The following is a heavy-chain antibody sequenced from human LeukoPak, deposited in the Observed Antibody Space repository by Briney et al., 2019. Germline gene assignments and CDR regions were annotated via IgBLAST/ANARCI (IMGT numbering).Heavy chain of an antibody. D-gene: IGHD5-18*01. V-gene: IGHV1-46*01. Sequence: ASVTVSCKASGYTFTSYYMHWVRQAPGQGLERMGIINPSGGSTSYAQKFQGRVTMTRDTSTSTVYMELSSLRSEDTAVYYCAREGTGQANGGYSYGGLDYWGQGTLVTVSS. CDR2: INPSGGST. J-gene: IGHJ4*02. CDR1: GYTFTSYY. CDR3: AREGTGQANGGYSYGGLDY.